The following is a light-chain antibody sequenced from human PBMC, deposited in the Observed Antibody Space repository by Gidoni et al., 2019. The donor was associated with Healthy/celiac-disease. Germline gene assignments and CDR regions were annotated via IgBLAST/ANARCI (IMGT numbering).Light chain of an antibody. CDR3: HQSSSLPWT. V-gene: IGKV6-21*01. CDR1: QSIGSS. J-gene: IGKJ1*01. CDR2: YAS. Sequence: EIVMTQSPDFQSVTPKEKVTITCRARQSIGSSLHWYQQKPDQAPKLLIKYASQSFSGVPSGFSGSGAGTDFTLTINSLEAEDAATYYCHQSSSLPWTFGQGTKVEIK.